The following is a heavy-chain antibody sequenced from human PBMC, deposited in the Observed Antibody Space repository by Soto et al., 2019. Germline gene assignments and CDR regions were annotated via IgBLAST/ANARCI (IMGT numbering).Heavy chain of an antibody. CDR3: ATSDYCRNSGYYFGMDV. V-gene: IGHV1-18*01. Sequence: ASVKVSCKTSGYTFTNYVFNWVRQAPGQGLEWMGWISVHNGKTNYAQNLQGRVTMTPDTSPNTAYMELRSLGSDETAVYFCATSDYCRNSGYYFGMDVWGQGTTVTVSS. CDR1: GYTFTNYV. D-gene: IGHD2-2*01. J-gene: IGHJ6*02. CDR2: ISVHNGKT.